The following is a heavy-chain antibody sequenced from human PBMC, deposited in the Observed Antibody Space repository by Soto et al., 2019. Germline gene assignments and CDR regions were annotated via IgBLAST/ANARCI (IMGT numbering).Heavy chain of an antibody. D-gene: IGHD1-26*01. J-gene: IGHJ6*03. CDR3: ARGILRPNHYMDV. Sequence: QVQLQESGPGLVKPSQTLSLTCIVSGDSSRRGGYFWTWIRQQPGKGLEWIGYIYDSGSAFYNPSLKSRGTMSVDTSKNQFSLNLRSVTAADTAVFYCARGILRPNHYMDVWGKGTAVAVSS. V-gene: IGHV4-31*03. CDR2: IYDSGSA. CDR1: GDSSRRGGYF.